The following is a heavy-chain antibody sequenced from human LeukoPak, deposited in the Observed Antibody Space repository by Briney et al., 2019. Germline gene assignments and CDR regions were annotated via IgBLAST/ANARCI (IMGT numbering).Heavy chain of an antibody. CDR3: ARSPPDYYDSSGVDY. J-gene: IGHJ4*02. CDR1: GFTFSSYA. D-gene: IGHD3-22*01. Sequence: GGSLRLSCAASGFTFSSYAMSWVRQAPGKGLEWVSAISGSGGSTYYADSVKGRFTISRDNSKNTLYLQMNSLRAEDTAVYYCARSPPDYYDSSGVDYWGQGTLVTVSS. V-gene: IGHV3-23*01. CDR2: ISGSGGST.